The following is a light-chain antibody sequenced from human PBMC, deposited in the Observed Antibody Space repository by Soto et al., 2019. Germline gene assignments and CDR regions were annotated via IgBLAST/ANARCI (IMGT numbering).Light chain of an antibody. CDR2: DAS. J-gene: IGKJ5*01. Sequence: IQMTQSPSSLSASVGDRFTITCQATQDIRKYLNWYQQKPGKAPKLLIYDASSLETGVPSRFSGSGSGTDFTLTISSLQPEDFATYYCQQYDNLPLIFGQGTRWR. CDR3: QQYDNLPLI. V-gene: IGKV1-33*01. CDR1: QDIRKY.